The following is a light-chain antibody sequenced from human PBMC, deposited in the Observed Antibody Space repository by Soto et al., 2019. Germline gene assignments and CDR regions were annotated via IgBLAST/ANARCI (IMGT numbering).Light chain of an antibody. J-gene: IGKJ1*01. CDR2: AAY. V-gene: IGKV1-27*01. CDR1: QDINNY. Sequence: DIQMTQSPSSLSASVGDRVTITCRASQDINNYLAWFQQRPVKVPKLLIYAAYTWQSGVPSRFRGGGSGTDFNLAITSVQTEVVQTYSYQKYHCAPATFGEAAKVDNK. CDR3: QKYHCAPAT.